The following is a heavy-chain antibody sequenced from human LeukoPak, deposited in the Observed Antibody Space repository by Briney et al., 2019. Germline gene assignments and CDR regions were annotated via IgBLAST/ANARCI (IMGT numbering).Heavy chain of an antibody. CDR2: INPNSGGT. CDR3: ATYRGNGVGPRNAFDI. Sequence: ASVKASCKASGYTFTSHGISWVRQAPGQGLEWMGWINPNSGGTNYAQKFQGRVTMTRDTSISTAYMELSRLRSNDTAVYYCATYRGNGVGPRNAFDIWGQGTMVTVSS. J-gene: IGHJ3*02. D-gene: IGHD1-26*01. V-gene: IGHV1-2*02. CDR1: GYTFTSHG.